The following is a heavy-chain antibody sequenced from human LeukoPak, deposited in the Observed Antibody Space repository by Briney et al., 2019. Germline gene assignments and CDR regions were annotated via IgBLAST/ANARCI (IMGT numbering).Heavy chain of an antibody. Sequence: GRSLRLSCSASGFTFDNYHLHWVRQAPGKGLEWVALIWYDGNNKYYADSVKGRFTISRDNSKNTLYLQMNSLRAEDTAVYYCAKVDSSSWYGGAFDFWGQGTMVTVSS. V-gene: IGHV3-33*06. D-gene: IGHD6-13*01. CDR1: GFTFDNYH. J-gene: IGHJ3*01. CDR3: AKVDSSSWYGGAFDF. CDR2: IWYDGNNK.